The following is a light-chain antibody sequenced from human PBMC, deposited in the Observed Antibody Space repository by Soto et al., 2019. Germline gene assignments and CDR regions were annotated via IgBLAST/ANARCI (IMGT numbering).Light chain of an antibody. V-gene: IGKV4-1*01. CDR3: QHYYSTPVT. CDR1: QSVLYSSNNKNY. CDR2: WAS. Sequence: DIVMTQSPDSLAVSLGERATINCKSSQSVLYSSNNKNYLAWYQQKPGQPPKLLIYWASTRESGVPDRFSGSGSVTDFTLTISSLQAEDVAVYYCQHYYSTPVTFGQGTKVEIK. J-gene: IGKJ1*01.